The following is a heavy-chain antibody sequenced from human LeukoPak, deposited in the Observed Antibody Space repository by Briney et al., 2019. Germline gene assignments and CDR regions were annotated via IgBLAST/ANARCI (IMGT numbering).Heavy chain of an antibody. CDR1: GFTFSDYY. CDR2: ISSPGTTL. V-gene: IGHV3-11*01. J-gene: IGHJ4*02. Sequence: PGGSLRLSCAASGFTFSDYYMSWIRQAPGKGLEWVSYISSPGTTLYYADSVKGRFTISRDNARNSLYLQMNSLRAEDSAVYYCARDYLLPGPGVYDYWGQGTLVTVSS. D-gene: IGHD3-10*01. CDR3: ARDYLLPGPGVYDY.